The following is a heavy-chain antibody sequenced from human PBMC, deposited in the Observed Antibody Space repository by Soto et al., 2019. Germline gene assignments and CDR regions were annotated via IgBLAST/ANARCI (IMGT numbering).Heavy chain of an antibody. CDR3: AKDMAAVAGFYYFDY. D-gene: IGHD6-19*01. J-gene: IGHJ4*02. CDR2: ISWNSGSI. CDR1: GFTFDDYA. Sequence: EVQLVESGGGLVQPGRSLRLSCAASGFTFDDYAMHWVRQAPGKGLGWVSGISWNSGSIGYADSVKGRFTISRDNAKNSLYLQMNSLRAEDTALYYCAKDMAAVAGFYYFDYWGQGTLVTVSS. V-gene: IGHV3-9*01.